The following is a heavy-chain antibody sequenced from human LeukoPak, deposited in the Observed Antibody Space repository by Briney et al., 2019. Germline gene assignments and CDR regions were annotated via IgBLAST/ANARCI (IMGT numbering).Heavy chain of an antibody. CDR2: IYYSGST. CDR1: GGSISSHY. CDR3: ARYVTYYDFWSGYYWAPNWFDP. D-gene: IGHD3-3*01. V-gene: IGHV4-59*11. Sequence: SETLSLTCTVSGGSISSHYWSWLRQPPGKGLEGIGYIYYSGSTNYNPSLKSRVTISVDTSKNQFSLKLSSVTAADTAVYYCARYVTYYDFWSGYYWAPNWFDPWGQGTLVTVSS. J-gene: IGHJ5*02.